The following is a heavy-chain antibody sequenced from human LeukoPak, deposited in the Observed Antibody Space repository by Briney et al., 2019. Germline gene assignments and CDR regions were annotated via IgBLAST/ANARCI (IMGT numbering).Heavy chain of an antibody. CDR3: ARGPSGYHNT. J-gene: IGHJ4*02. V-gene: IGHV3-23*01. D-gene: IGHD5-12*01. Sequence: GGSLRLSCAGFGFNFSSYGLSWVRQAPGKGLEWVSSISGSGGSTYYAVSVKGRFTISRDNSKNTLYLQMTSLRAEDTAVYYCARGPSGYHNTGGQGNLVTVSS. CDR1: GFNFSSYG. CDR2: ISGSGGST.